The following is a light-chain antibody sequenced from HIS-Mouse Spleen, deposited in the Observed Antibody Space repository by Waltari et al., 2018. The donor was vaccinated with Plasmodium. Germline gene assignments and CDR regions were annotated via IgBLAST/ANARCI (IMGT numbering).Light chain of an antibody. CDR3: QQYCSSPYT. V-gene: IGKV3-20*01. CDR2: GAS. CDR1: QSVSSSY. Sequence: EIVLTQSPGTLSLSPGERATLSCRASQSVSSSYLAWYQQQPGQAPRLLIYGASSRATGIPDRFSGSWSGTDFTLTISRLEPEDFAVYYCQQYCSSPYTFGQGTKLEIK. J-gene: IGKJ2*01.